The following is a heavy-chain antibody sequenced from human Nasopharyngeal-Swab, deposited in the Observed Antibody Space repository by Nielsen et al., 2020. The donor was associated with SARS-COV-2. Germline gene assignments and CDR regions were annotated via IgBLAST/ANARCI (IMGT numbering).Heavy chain of an antibody. D-gene: IGHD3-22*01. CDR3: ARGDSPDNYYDSSGYAFDI. Sequence: ASVKVSCKASGYTFTSYAMNWVRQAPGQGLEWMGWINNNTGNPTYAQGFTGRFVFSLDTSVSTAYLQISSLKAEDTAVYYCARGDSPDNYYDSSGYAFDIWGQGTMVTVSS. CDR2: INNNTGNP. J-gene: IGHJ3*02. CDR1: GYTFTSYA. V-gene: IGHV7-4-1*02.